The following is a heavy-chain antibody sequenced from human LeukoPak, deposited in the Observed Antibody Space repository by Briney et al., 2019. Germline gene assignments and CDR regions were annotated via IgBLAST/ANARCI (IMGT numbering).Heavy chain of an antibody. J-gene: IGHJ4*02. CDR3: ASSIVYCSSTSCYFN. Sequence: ASVNVSCKASGYTFTGYFMHWVRPAPGQGLEWMGWINPNSGGTNYAQKFQGRVTMTRDTSISTAYMELSRLRSDDTAVYYCASSIVYCSSTSCYFNWGQGTLVTVSS. V-gene: IGHV1-2*02. CDR1: GYTFTGYF. CDR2: INPNSGGT. D-gene: IGHD2-2*01.